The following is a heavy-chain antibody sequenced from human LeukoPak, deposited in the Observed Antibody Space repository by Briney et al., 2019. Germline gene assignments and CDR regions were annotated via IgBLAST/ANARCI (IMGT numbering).Heavy chain of an antibody. D-gene: IGHD5-24*01. V-gene: IGHV4-59*01. CDR2: IYYSGST. CDR3: ARGGGEDGYNWNWFDP. J-gene: IGHJ5*02. Sequence: SETLSLTCTVSGGSISSYYWSWIRQPPGKGLEWIGYIYYSGSTNYNPSLKSRVTISVDTSKNQFSLKLSSVTAADTAVYYCARGGGEDGYNWNWFDPWGQGTLVTVSS. CDR1: GGSISSYY.